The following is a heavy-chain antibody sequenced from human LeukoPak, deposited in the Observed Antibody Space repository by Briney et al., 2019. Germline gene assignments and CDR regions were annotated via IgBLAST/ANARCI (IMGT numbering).Heavy chain of an antibody. J-gene: IGHJ3*02. D-gene: IGHD1-26*01. V-gene: IGHV4-59*01. Sequence: SETLSLTCTVSGGSISSYYWSWIRQPPGKGLEWIGYIYYSGSTNYNPSLKSRVTISVDTSKNQFSLKLSSVTAADTAVYYCVRYGIVGVTLDIWGQGTMVTVSS. CDR2: IYYSGST. CDR3: VRYGIVGVTLDI. CDR1: GGSISSYY.